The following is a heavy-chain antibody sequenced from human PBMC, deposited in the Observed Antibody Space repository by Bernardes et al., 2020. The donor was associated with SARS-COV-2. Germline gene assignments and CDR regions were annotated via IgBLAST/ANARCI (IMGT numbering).Heavy chain of an antibody. D-gene: IGHD6-13*01. CDR2: INHSGST. Sequence: SETLSLTCAVYGGSFSGYYWSWIRQPPGKGLEWIGEINHSGSTNYNPSLKSRVTISIDTSKNQFSLKLSSVTAADTAVYYCARVVHSRNKPSVSRKYDAFDIWGQGTMVTVSS. V-gene: IGHV4-34*01. CDR1: GGSFSGYY. CDR3: ARVVHSRNKPSVSRKYDAFDI. J-gene: IGHJ3*02.